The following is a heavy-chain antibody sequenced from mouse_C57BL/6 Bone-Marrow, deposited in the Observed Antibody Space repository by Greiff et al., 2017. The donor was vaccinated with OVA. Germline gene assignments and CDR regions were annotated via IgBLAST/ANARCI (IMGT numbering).Heavy chain of an antibody. CDR3: ARPDWEFYYAMDY. V-gene: IGHV5-12*01. D-gene: IGHD4-1*01. CDR2: ISNGGGST. J-gene: IGHJ4*01. CDR1: GFTFSDYY. Sequence: EVKLVESGGGLVQPGGSLKLSCAASGFTFSDYYMYWVRQTPEKRLEWVAYISNGGGSTYYPDTVKGRFTISRDNAKNTLYLQMSRLKSEDTAMYYCARPDWEFYYAMDYWGQGTSVTVSS.